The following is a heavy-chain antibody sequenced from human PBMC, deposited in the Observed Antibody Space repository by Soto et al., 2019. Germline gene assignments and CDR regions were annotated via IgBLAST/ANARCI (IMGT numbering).Heavy chain of an antibody. CDR3: ARHSYSSPFDP. D-gene: IGHD6-13*01. J-gene: IGHJ5*02. CDR2: IYYSGST. CDR1: GGSISSYY. V-gene: IGHV4-59*08. Sequence: SETLSLTSTVSGGSISSYYWSWIRQPPGKGLEWIGYIYYSGSTNYNPSLKSRVTISVDTSKNQFSLKLSSVTAADTAVYYCARHSYSSPFDPWGQGTLVTVSS.